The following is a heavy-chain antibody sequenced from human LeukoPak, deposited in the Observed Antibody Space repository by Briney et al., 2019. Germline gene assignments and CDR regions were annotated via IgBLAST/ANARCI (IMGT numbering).Heavy chain of an antibody. CDR1: GASIGSHY. Sequence: PSETLSLTCSVSGASIGSHYWSWIRQFAGKELEWIGYMSYSGTTNYNPSLMSRLTISVDTAKNQFSLYLSSVTAADTSVYYCARQDQYASSSSFDCWSQGTLVTV. J-gene: IGHJ4*02. CDR3: ARQDQYASSSSFDC. D-gene: IGHD2-2*01. CDR2: MSYSGTT. V-gene: IGHV4-59*08.